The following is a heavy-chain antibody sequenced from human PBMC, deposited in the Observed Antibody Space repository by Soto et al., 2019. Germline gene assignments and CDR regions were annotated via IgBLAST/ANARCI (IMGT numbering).Heavy chain of an antibody. D-gene: IGHD3-22*01. CDR1: GGSISSGYYY. J-gene: IGHJ5*02. CDR2: IYYSGST. CDR3: ARVTMIVVVPNWFDP. Sequence: SETLSLTCTVSGGSISSGYYYWSWIRQPPGKGLEWIGYIYYSGSTYYNPSLKSRVTISVDTSKNQFSLKLSSVTAADTAVYYCARVTMIVVVPNWFDPWGQGTLVTVSS. V-gene: IGHV4-30-4*01.